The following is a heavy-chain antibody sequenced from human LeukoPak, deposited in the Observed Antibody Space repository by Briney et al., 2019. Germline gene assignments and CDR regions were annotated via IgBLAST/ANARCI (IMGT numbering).Heavy chain of an antibody. CDR3: TRGRDTTGYFVY. CDR2: ISVDTGNP. V-gene: IGHV7-4-1*02. D-gene: IGHD3-22*01. J-gene: IGHJ4*02. Sequence: GASVKVSCTPSGYTFTRHAIDWVRQVPGQGFEWMGWISVDTGNPTYAQGFAGRFVFSLDTSVTTTYLQVSSLRAEDTAVYYCTRGRDTTGYFVYWGQGTLVTVSS. CDR1: GYTFTRHA.